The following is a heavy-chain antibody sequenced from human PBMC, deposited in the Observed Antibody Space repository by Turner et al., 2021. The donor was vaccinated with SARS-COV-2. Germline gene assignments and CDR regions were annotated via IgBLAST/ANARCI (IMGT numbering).Heavy chain of an antibody. CDR3: AIADATGTTYHPYDY. CDR1: GGTFSSYA. V-gene: IGHV1-69*06. D-gene: IGHD1-1*01. CDR2: IIPIFGTA. Sequence: QVQLVQSGAGVKKPWSSVKVSCQASGGTFSSYAISWVRQAPGHGLEWMGGIIPIFGTANYAQKFQGRVTITADKSTSTAYMELSSLRSEDTAVYYCAIADATGTTYHPYDYWGQGTLVTVSS. J-gene: IGHJ4*02.